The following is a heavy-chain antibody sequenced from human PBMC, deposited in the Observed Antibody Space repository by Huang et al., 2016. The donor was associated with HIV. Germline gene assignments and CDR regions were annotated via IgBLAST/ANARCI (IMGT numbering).Heavy chain of an antibody. CDR1: GFIFSDST. Sequence: EVQLLESGGGLVQPGGSLKISCAASGFIFSDSTLHGVRQASGKGLEVDGRSSRHASTYATAYGASVKGRFTISRDDSENKAYLQMNSLKTEDTAVYYCTRHFGSGAWDHFMDVWGKGTTVTVSS. CDR2: SSRHASTYAT. V-gene: IGHV3-73*01. J-gene: IGHJ6*03. D-gene: IGHD2-21*01. CDR3: TRHFGSGAWDHFMDV.